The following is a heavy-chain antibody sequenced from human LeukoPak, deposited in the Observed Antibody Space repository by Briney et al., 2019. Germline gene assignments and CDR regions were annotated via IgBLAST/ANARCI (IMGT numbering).Heavy chain of an antibody. CDR2: IIPIFGTA. CDR3: ARVYYDSSGYYFDY. Sequence: GASVKVSCKASRGTFSSYAINWVRQAPGQGLEWMGGIIPIFGTANYAQKFQGRVTITADESTSTAYMELSRLRSDDTAVYYCARVYYDSSGYYFDYWGQGTLVTVSS. V-gene: IGHV1-69*13. D-gene: IGHD3-22*01. CDR1: RGTFSSYA. J-gene: IGHJ4*02.